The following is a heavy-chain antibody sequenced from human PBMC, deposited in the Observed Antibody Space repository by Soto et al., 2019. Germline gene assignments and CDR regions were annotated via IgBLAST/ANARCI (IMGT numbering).Heavy chain of an antibody. CDR3: VYSRTQGQYSGGNRHFWDS. J-gene: IGHJ4*02. CDR1: GFSLSTNGVG. Sequence: SGPTLVNPTQTLTLTCTFSGFSLSTNGVGVGWIRQPPGKALEWLALIFWDNDKRHSPSLKSRLTITKDTSNNQVVLTMTNMDPVDTAPSYCVYSRTQGQYSGGNRHFWDSWGQGVLVTVSS. V-gene: IGHV2-5*02. CDR2: IFWDNDK. D-gene: IGHD2-15*01.